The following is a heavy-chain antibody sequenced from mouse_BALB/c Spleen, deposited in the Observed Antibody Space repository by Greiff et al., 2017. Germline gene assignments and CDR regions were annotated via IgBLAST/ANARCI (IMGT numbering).Heavy chain of an antibody. Sequence: VQLQQPGSELVKPGASVKISCKASGYSFTGYYMHWVKQRPVKSLEWIGRINPYTGATSYNQNFKDKASLTVDKSSSTAYMELHSLTSEDSAVYCCARRDDYDGVAYWGQGTLVTVSA. CDR3: ARRDDYDGVAY. V-gene: IGHV1-42*01. J-gene: IGHJ3*01. CDR1: GYSFTGYY. D-gene: IGHD2-4*01. CDR2: INPYTGAT.